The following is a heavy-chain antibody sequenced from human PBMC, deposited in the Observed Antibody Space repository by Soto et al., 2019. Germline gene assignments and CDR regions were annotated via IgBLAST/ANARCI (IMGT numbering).Heavy chain of an antibody. CDR1: GFTFNTHA. V-gene: IGHV3-30-3*02. CDR3: AKQFSGWCYYLDH. CDR2: TSYEGSTK. J-gene: IGHJ4*02. D-gene: IGHD6-19*01. Sequence: QVQLVESGGGVVQPGRSLRLSCTASGFTFNTHAMHWVRQAPGKGLEWVAVTSYEGSTKYYADYAQGRFTISRDNSKNTLYLQMTRLRAEDTAVYYCAKQFSGWCYYLDHLCEGTMVTVSS.